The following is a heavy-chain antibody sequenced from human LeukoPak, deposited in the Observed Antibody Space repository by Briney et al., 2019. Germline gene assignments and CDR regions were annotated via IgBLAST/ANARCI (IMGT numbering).Heavy chain of an antibody. V-gene: IGHV4-34*01. CDR2: INHSGGT. CDR3: ASTRSPYNFDY. CDR1: GGSFSGYY. D-gene: IGHD1-1*01. J-gene: IGHJ4*02. Sequence: SETLSLTCAVYGGSFSGYYWSWIRQPPGKGLEWIGEINHSGGTNYNPSLKSRVTISVDTSKNQFSLRLSSVTAADTAVYYCASTRSPYNFDYWGQGTLVTVSS.